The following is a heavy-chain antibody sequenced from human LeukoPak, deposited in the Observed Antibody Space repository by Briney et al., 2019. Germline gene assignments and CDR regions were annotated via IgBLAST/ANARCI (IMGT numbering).Heavy chain of an antibody. Sequence: SETLSLTCTVSGGSISSYYWSWIRQPPGKGLEWIGYIYYSGSTNYNPSLNSRVTISVDTSKNHFSLKLSSVTAADTAVYYCARTGDAPLNYFDYWGQGTLVTVSS. D-gene: IGHD7-27*01. CDR3: ARTGDAPLNYFDY. CDR1: GGSISSYY. CDR2: IYYSGST. V-gene: IGHV4-59*08. J-gene: IGHJ4*02.